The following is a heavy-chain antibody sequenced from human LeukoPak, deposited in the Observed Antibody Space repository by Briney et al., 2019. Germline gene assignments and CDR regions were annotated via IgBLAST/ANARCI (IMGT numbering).Heavy chain of an antibody. D-gene: IGHD6-13*01. CDR3: ARAVLSSSWYDSYYYYYYMDV. CDR1: GYTFTSYD. CDR2: MNPNSGNT. Sequence: GASVKVSCKASGYTFTSYDINWVRQATGQGLEWMGWMNPNSGNTGYAQKFQGRVTMTRNTSISTAYMELSSLRSEDTAVYYCARAVLSSSWYDSYYYYYYMDVWGKGTTVTVSS. V-gene: IGHV1-8*01. J-gene: IGHJ6*03.